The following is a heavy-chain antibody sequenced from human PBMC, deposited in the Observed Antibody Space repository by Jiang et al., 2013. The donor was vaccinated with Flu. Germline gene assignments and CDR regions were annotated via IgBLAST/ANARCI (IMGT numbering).Heavy chain of an antibody. Sequence: LESGEAWSSLEVPDTLLCSSGFTFSSIYGMHWVRQAPGKGLEWVAVISYDGSNKYYADSVKGRFTISRDNSKNTLYLQMNSLRAEDTAVFYCARDFFGIVGIIHYFFDYWGQGTLVTVSS. CDR1: GFTFSSIYG. J-gene: IGHJ4*02. CDR2: ISYDGSNK. D-gene: IGHD1-14*01. CDR3: ARDFFGIVGIIHYFFDY. V-gene: IGHV3-30*19.